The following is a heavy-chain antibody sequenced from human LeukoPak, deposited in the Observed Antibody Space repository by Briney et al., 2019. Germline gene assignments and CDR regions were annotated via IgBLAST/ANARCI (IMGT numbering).Heavy chain of an antibody. Sequence: SETLSLTCTVSGGSISHYSWSWIRHPAGKELEWIGRIYASGSTNYNPSLKSRVTMSEDTSKNQLSLKLTPVTAADTAVYYCARASGWYSPPVVDYWGQGTLVTVSS. D-gene: IGHD6-19*01. J-gene: IGHJ4*02. CDR1: GGSISHYS. CDR3: ARASGWYSPPVVDY. CDR2: IYASGST. V-gene: IGHV4-4*07.